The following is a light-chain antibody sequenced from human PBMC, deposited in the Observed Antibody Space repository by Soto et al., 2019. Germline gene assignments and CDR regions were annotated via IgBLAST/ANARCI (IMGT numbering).Light chain of an antibody. CDR1: QGIGNY. CDR3: QVYNNGPPG. J-gene: IGKJ5*01. CDR2: GAS. V-gene: IGKV1-27*01. Sequence: DIHITHSPSSLSASLVDRVTITCRASQGIGNYLAWYQHKPGKVPKLLIYGASTLQSRVPSRFSGGGSGTEFTLTISGLQIEDLATYYCQVYNNGPPGFGQGTRLE.